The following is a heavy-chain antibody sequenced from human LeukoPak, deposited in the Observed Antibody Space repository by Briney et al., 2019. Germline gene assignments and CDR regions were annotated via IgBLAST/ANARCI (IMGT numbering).Heavy chain of an antibody. J-gene: IGHJ5*02. CDR1: GFTFSDYY. D-gene: IGHD6-13*01. CDR2: ISSSGSTI. Sequence: GGSLRLSCAASGFTFSDYYMSWIRQAPGKGLEWVSYISSSGSTIYYADSVKGRFTISRDNAKNSLYLQMNSLRAEDTAVYYCASQTGPYSSSYPRSSWGQGTLVTVSS. V-gene: IGHV3-11*04. CDR3: ASQTGPYSSSYPRSS.